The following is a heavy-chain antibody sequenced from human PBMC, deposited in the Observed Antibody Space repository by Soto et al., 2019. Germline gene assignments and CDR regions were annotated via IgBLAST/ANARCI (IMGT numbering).Heavy chain of an antibody. V-gene: IGHV1-3*01. CDR2: INAGNGNT. CDR3: ARERLTMVGGAPFF. Sequence: QAQLVQSGAEVKKPGASVKVSCKASGYTSNNYTIHWVRQAPGQSLEWMGWINAGNGNTKYSQSFQGRVTITRDTSANTVHLELTSLTSEDTAVYYCARERLTMVGGAPFFWGQGTLVIVSS. D-gene: IGHD3-10*01. CDR1: GYTSNNYT. J-gene: IGHJ4*02.